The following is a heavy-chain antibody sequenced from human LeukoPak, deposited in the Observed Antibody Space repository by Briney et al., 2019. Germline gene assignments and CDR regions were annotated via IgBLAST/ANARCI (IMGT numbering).Heavy chain of an antibody. D-gene: IGHD3-3*01. Sequence: GSLRLSCVASGFTFGKDWMSWVRQAPGKGLEGVANIKLDGSEKNYVDSVKGRFTISRDNTKNSLYLQMNSLRAEDTAVFYCARDQYDTWSRRGNFDSWGQGTLVIVSS. V-gene: IGHV3-7*03. CDR3: ARDQYDTWSRRGNFDS. CDR1: GFTFGKDW. CDR2: IKLDGSEK. J-gene: IGHJ4*02.